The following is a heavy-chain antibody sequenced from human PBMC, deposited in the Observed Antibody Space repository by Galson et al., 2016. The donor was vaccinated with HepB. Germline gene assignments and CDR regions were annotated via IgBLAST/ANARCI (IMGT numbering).Heavy chain of an antibody. V-gene: IGHV5-10-1*01. D-gene: IGHD3-22*01. J-gene: IGHJ4*02. CDR2: IDPSDSYT. CDR3: AKQPLYYETGGHGGY. Sequence: QSGAEVKKPGESLRISCKGSGYSFTSYWITWVRQMPGKGLEWMGRIDPSDSYTNYSPSFQGHITISADKSISTAYLQWSSLKASDTAMYYCAKQPLYYETGGHGGYWGQGTLVTVSS. CDR1: GYSFTSYW.